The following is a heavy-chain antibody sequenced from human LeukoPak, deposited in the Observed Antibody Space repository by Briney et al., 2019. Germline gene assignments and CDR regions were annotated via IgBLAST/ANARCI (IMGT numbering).Heavy chain of an antibody. CDR2: MNPNSGNT. J-gene: IGHJ4*02. D-gene: IGHD3-22*01. CDR3: ARDLGYYYDSSGYWDY. CDR1: GYTFTSYD. V-gene: IGHV1-8*01. Sequence: ASVKVSCKASGYTFTSYDINWVRQATGQGLEWMGWMNPNSGNTGYAQKFQGRVTMTRNTSISTAYMELSRLRSDDTAVYYCARDLGYYYDSSGYWDYWGQGTLVTVSS.